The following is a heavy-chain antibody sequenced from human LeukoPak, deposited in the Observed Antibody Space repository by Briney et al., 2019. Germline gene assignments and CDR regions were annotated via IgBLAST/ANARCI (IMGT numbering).Heavy chain of an antibody. CDR1: GFTVSSNY. Sequence: PGGSLRLSCAASGFTVSSNYMSWVRQAPGKGLEWVSVIYSGGSTYYADSVKGRFTISRDNSKNTLYLQMNSLSAEDTAVYYCARGESSYDILTGYYTDPVLGYWGQGTLVTVSS. J-gene: IGHJ4*02. CDR3: ARGESSYDILTGYYTDPVLGY. CDR2: IYSGGST. V-gene: IGHV3-66*01. D-gene: IGHD3-9*01.